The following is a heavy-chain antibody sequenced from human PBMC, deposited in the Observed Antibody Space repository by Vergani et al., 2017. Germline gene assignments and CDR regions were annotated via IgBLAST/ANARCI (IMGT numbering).Heavy chain of an antibody. CDR1: GFTFSSHA. CDR3: GRGSDNYN. V-gene: IGHV3-23*04. J-gene: IGHJ4*02. Sequence: VQLVESAGGVVQPGGSLRLSCVASGFTFSSHAMSWVRQGHGQGLELFSSIKNTGDSTHYADSVKGRFTISRDNSKNTLYLQMNSLRVEDTAVYYCGRGSDNYNWGQGTLVTVSS. D-gene: IGHD5-24*01. CDR2: IKNTGDST.